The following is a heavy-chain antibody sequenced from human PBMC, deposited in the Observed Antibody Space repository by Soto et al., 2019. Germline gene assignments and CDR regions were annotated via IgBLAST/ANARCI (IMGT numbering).Heavy chain of an antibody. CDR3: ARDKITGLFDY. V-gene: IGHV4-34*01. CDR2: INHSGST. CDR1: GGSFSGYY. J-gene: IGHJ4*02. Sequence: SETLSLTCAVYGGSFSGYYWTWIRQPPGTGLEWIGEINHSGSTNYNPSLKSRVTISVDTSKNQFFLKLTSVTAADTAVYYCARDKITGLFDYWGQGTLVTVSS. D-gene: IGHD2-8*02.